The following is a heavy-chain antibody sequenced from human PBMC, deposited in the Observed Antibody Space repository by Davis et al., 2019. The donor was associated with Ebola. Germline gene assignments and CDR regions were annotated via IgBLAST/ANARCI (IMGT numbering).Heavy chain of an antibody. J-gene: IGHJ2*01. V-gene: IGHV3-30*18. CDR1: GFTVSSNH. CDR3: AKLRSHDYTDSSDDFYLDL. Sequence: PGGSLRLSCAASGFTVSSNHMSWVRQAPGKGLEWVALISSDGSREYYADSVEGRFTISKGNSGNTLYLHMNALTAEDTALYYCAKLRSHDYTDSSDDFYLDLWGRGTLVTVSS. CDR2: ISSDGSRE. D-gene: IGHD3-16*01.